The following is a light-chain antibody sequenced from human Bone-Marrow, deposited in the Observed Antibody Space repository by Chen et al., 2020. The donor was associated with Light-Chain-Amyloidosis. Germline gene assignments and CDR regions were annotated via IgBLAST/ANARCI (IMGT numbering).Light chain of an antibody. J-gene: IGLJ3*02. V-gene: IGLV3-21*02. Sequence: SYVLTQPSSVSVAPGQTATIACGGNNIGSTSVHWYQQTPGQAPLLVVYDDSDRTAGIPERVSGSNSGNTATLTISRVEAGDEADYYCQVWDRSRDRPVFGGGTKLTGL. CDR2: DDS. CDR1: NIGSTS. CDR3: QVWDRSRDRPV.